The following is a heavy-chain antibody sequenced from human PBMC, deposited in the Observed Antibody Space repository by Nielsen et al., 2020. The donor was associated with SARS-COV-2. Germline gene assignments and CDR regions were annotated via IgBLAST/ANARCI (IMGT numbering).Heavy chain of an antibody. CDR3: ATAVGATSSHDAFDI. J-gene: IGHJ3*02. D-gene: IGHD1-26*01. CDR1: GGSITNRGSY. V-gene: IGHV4-39*01. Sequence: SETLSLTCTVSGGSITNRGSYWGWIRQPPGKGLEWIGSIFYTGTTYFNPALKSRVSISVDTSKNQFSLKLRSVTAADTAVYFCATAVGATSSHDAFDIWGQGTMVTVSS. CDR2: IFYTGTT.